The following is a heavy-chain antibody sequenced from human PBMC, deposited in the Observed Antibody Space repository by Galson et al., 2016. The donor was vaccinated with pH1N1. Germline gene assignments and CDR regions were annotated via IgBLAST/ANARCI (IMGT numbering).Heavy chain of an antibody. CDR1: GYTLSELA. CDR3: ATEYRGSYYVPRYLDL. D-gene: IGHD1-26*01. V-gene: IGHV1-24*01. Sequence: SVKVSCKVSGYTLSELAIHWVRQTPGKGLEWMGGFDPEDDKPFYAQTFEGRVTMTQDTSTDTAYMQLSSLTSDVAAVYYCATEYRGSYYVPRYLDLWGLGTLVAVFS. J-gene: IGHJ2*01. CDR2: FDPEDDKP.